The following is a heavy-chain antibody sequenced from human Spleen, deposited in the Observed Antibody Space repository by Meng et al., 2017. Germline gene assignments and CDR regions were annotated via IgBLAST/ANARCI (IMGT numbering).Heavy chain of an antibody. D-gene: IGHD6-13*01. Sequence: AQLVQSGDEVKKPGASVEVSCKASGYTFTSYYMHWVRQAPGQGLEWIGIINPSGGSTSYAQKFQGRVTMTRDTSTSTVYMELSSLRSEDTAVYYCARDEDISAAGKLFGDYWGQGTLVTVSS. CDR1: GYTFTSYY. CDR3: ARDEDISAAGKLFGDY. CDR2: INPSGGST. J-gene: IGHJ4*02. V-gene: IGHV1-46*01.